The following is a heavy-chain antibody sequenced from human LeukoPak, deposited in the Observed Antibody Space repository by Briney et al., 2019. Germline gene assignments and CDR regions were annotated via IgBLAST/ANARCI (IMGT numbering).Heavy chain of an antibody. CDR3: ARGTAVVTFNY. V-gene: IGHV4-59*11. D-gene: IGHD5-18*01. J-gene: IGHJ4*02. CDR2: IFYSGST. CDR1: GGSISSHY. Sequence: SETLSLTCTVSGGSISSHYWSWIRQPPGKGLEWMGYIFYSGSTKYNPSLKSRVTISVDKSKNQFSLKLSSATAADTAVYYCARGTAVVTFNYWGQGALVTVSS.